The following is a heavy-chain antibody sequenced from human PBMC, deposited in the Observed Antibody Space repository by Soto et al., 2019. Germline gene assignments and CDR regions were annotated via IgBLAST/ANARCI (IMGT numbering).Heavy chain of an antibody. J-gene: IGHJ4*02. V-gene: IGHV4-59*01. CDR2: IYYSGST. Sequence: PSETLSLTCTVSGGSISSYYWSWIRQPPGKGLEWIGYIYYSGSTNYNPSLKSRVTISVDTSKNQFSLKLSSVTAADTAVYYCARDSSPRNFDYWGQGTLVTVSS. CDR3: ARDSSPRNFDY. CDR1: GGSISSYY.